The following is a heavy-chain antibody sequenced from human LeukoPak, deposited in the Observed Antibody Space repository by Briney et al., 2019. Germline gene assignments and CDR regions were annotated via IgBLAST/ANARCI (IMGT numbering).Heavy chain of an antibody. CDR2: TYYRSKWYN. D-gene: IGHD3-9*01. CDR1: GDSVSSNTAG. J-gene: IGHJ4*02. Sequence: SQTLSLTCAISGDSVSSNTAGWNWIRQSPSSGLEWLGRTYYRSKWYNEYAVSVKSRITINPDTSKNQFSLQLNSMTPADTAVYYCARVLRYFDWSIRFDYWGQGTLVTVSS. V-gene: IGHV6-1*01. CDR3: ARVLRYFDWSIRFDY.